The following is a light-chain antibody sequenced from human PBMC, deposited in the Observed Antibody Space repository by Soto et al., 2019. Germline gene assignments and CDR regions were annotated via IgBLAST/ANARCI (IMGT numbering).Light chain of an antibody. Sequence: EKRITQSPAPPSVSPGGRATPSRRARQSGNSNLARYQQKPGQAPTPPLYGCSTRATGIPARFSGSGSGTEFTLTISSLQSEDFAVYYCQQYNNWPPLTFGGGTKGDIK. CDR3: QQYNNWPPLT. J-gene: IGKJ4*01. V-gene: IGKV3-15*01. CDR2: GCS. CDR1: QSGNSN.